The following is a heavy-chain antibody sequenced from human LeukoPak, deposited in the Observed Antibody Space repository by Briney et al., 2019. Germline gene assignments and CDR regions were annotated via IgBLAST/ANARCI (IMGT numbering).Heavy chain of an antibody. CDR3: ARGGTFDI. V-gene: IGHV3-48*03. J-gene: IGHJ3*02. D-gene: IGHD3-10*01. CDR2: ISRTGNSI. Sequence: GGSLRLSCAASGFTLTSYEMNWVRLAPGKGLEWISYISRTGNSIYYADSVKGRFTVSRDSAKNSLYLQMNSLRAEDTAVYYCARGGTFDIWGQGTMVTVSS. CDR1: GFTLTSYE.